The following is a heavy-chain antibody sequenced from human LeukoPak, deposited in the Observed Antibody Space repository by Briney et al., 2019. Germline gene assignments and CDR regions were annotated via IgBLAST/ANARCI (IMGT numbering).Heavy chain of an antibody. CDR2: IIPILGIA. CDR1: GGTFSSYV. Sequence: SVKVSCKASGGTFSSYVISWVRQAPGQGLEWMGRIIPILGIANYAQKFQGRVTITADKSTSRAYMELSSLRSEDTAVYYCARDEVVVASYGMDVWGQGTTVTVSS. D-gene: IGHD2-15*01. V-gene: IGHV1-69*04. J-gene: IGHJ6*02. CDR3: ARDEVVVASYGMDV.